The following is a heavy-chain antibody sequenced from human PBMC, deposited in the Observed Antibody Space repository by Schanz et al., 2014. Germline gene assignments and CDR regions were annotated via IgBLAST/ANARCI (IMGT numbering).Heavy chain of an antibody. CDR2: IGYLGDT. CDR1: GFTLSNSD. Sequence: EVQLVESGGGLVQPGGSLRLSCAASGFTLSNSDMHWVRQGTGKGLEWVSTIGYLGDTYYPDSVKGRFTVSRDNSENTLYLQMNSLSADDTAVFYCAKGMGYCSGGTCYDCYYYGLDVWGQGTTVTVSS. D-gene: IGHD2-15*01. CDR3: AKGMGYCSGGTCYDCYYYGLDV. J-gene: IGHJ6*02. V-gene: IGHV3-13*01.